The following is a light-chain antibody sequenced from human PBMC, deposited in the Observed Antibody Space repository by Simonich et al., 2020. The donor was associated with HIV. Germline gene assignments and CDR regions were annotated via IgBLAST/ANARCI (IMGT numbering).Light chain of an antibody. CDR2: GAS. Sequence: EIVMTQSPATLSVSPGERAPLSSRASPSVSSHLAWYQQKPGQAPRLLIYGASTRATVIPARFSGSGSGTEFTLTISSMQSEDFAGYYCQQYNNWPLTFGGGTKVEIK. V-gene: IGKV3-15*01. CDR1: PSVSSH. CDR3: QQYNNWPLT. J-gene: IGKJ4*01.